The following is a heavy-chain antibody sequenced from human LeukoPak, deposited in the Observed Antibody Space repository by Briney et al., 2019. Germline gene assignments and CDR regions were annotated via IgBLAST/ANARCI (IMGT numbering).Heavy chain of an antibody. CDR3: ARPNYFDSSGYYF. Sequence: GGSLRLSCAASGFTVSTSYMSWVRQAPGMGLEWISIIFSGGTTYYADSVKGRFTISRDNSKNTLYLQMNSLRAEDTAVYYCARPNYFDSSGYYFWGQGTLVTVSS. CDR2: IFSGGTT. V-gene: IGHV3-66*01. D-gene: IGHD3-22*01. J-gene: IGHJ4*02. CDR1: GFTVSTSY.